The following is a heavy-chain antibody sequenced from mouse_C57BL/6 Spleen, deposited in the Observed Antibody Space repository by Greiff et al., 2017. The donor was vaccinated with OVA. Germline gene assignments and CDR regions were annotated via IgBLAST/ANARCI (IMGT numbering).Heavy chain of an antibody. D-gene: IGHD2-5*01. CDR2: IYPGDGDT. Sequence: VMLVESGPELVKPGASVKISCKASGYAFSSSWMSWVKQRPGKGLEWIGRIYPGDGDTNYNGKFKGKATLTADKSSSTAYMQLSSLTSEDSAVYFCARDGYSNYFYWYFDVWGTGTTVTVSS. CDR3: ARDGYSNYFYWYFDV. J-gene: IGHJ1*03. CDR1: GYAFSSSW. V-gene: IGHV1-82*01.